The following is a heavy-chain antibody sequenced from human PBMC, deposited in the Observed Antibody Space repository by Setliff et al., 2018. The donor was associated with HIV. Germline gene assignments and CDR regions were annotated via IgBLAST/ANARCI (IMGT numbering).Heavy chain of an antibody. D-gene: IGHD2-15*01. J-gene: IGHJ3*02. CDR2: ISAGGST. V-gene: IGHV3-23*01. CDR3: AKDQAVVTPRYDAFDI. Sequence: GGSLRLSCAASGFTFSTYAMSWVRQAPGKGLAWVSAISAGGSTYYAYSVKGRFTISRDNSKNTLYLQMNSLRAEDTAVYYCAKDQAVVTPRYDAFDIWGQGTMVTVSS. CDR1: GFTFSTYA.